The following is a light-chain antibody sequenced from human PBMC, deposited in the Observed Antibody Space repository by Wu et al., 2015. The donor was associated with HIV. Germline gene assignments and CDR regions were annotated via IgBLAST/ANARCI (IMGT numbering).Light chain of an antibody. Sequence: EIVMTQSPATLSVSPGERATLSCRASQSVSTNLAWYQQKPGQAPRLLICDAFTRATGIPARFSGSGSGTEFTLTISSMQSQDFAVYYCQEYNNWPPRRTFGQGTKVEIK. V-gene: IGKV3-15*01. CDR3: QEYNNWPPRRT. J-gene: IGKJ1*01. CDR2: DAF. CDR1: QSVSTN.